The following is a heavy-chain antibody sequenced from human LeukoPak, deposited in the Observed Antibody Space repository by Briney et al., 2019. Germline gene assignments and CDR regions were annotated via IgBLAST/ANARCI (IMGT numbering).Heavy chain of an antibody. V-gene: IGHV1-2*06. CDR3: AREQPGRSESYGMDV. CDR1: GYTFTGYY. Sequence: ASVKVSCKASGYTFTGYYMHWVRQAPGQGLEWMGRINPNSGGTNYAQKFQGRVTMTWDTSISTAYMELSRLRSDDTAVYYCAREQPGRSESYGMDVWGQGTTVTVSS. CDR2: INPNSGGT. D-gene: IGHD2-15*01. J-gene: IGHJ6*02.